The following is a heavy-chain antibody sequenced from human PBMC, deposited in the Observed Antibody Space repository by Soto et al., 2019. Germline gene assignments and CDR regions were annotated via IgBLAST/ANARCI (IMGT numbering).Heavy chain of an antibody. CDR3: AKDPVWSPWFDP. CDR2: ISGSGGST. Sequence: EVQLLESGGGLVQPGGSLRLSCAASGFTFSSYAMSWVRQAPGKRLEWVSAISGSGGSTYYADSVKGRFTISRDNSKNTLYLQMNSLRAEDTAVYYCAKDPVWSPWFDPWGQGTLVTVSS. J-gene: IGHJ5*02. D-gene: IGHD2-8*02. V-gene: IGHV3-23*01. CDR1: GFTFSSYA.